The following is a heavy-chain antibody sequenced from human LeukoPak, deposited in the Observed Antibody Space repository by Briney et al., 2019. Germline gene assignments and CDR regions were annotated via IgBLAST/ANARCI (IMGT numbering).Heavy chain of an antibody. Sequence: PGGSLRLSCAASGFTFSSYDMHWVRHATGKGLEWVSAIGTAGDTYYPGSVKGRFTISRENAKNSLYLQMNSLRAGDTAVYYCARATGSSAGYFDYWGQGTLVTVSS. CDR3: ARATGSSAGYFDY. J-gene: IGHJ4*02. V-gene: IGHV3-13*01. CDR1: GFTFSSYD. D-gene: IGHD6-6*01. CDR2: IGTAGDT.